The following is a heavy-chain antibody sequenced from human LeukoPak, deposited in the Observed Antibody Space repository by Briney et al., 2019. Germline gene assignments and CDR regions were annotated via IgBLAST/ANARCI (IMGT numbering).Heavy chain of an antibody. CDR2: ISWNSGSI. V-gene: IGHV3-9*01. CDR3: AKESGSYSVGAIDY. CDR1: GFTFDDYA. Sequence: GRSLRLSCAASGFTFDDYAMHWVRQAPGKGLEWVSGISWNSGSIGYADSVKGRFTISRDNAKNSLYLQMNSLRAEDTALYYCAKESGSYSVGAIDYWGQGTLVTVSS. D-gene: IGHD1-26*01. J-gene: IGHJ4*02.